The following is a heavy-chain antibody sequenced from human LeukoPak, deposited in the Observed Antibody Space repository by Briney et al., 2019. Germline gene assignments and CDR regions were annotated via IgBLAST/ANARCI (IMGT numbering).Heavy chain of an antibody. CDR1: GDSISSNNW. J-gene: IGHJ4*02. CDR2: ISHSGGT. D-gene: IGHD4-11*01. V-gene: IGHV4-4*02. Sequence: PSETLSLTCAVSGDSISSNNWWSWVRQPPGKGLEWIGEISHSGGTNYKSSLRSRVTISVDRSKNEFSLKLNSVTAADTAVYYCARATVTAEFHFDYWGRGTLVTVSS. CDR3: ARATVTAEFHFDY.